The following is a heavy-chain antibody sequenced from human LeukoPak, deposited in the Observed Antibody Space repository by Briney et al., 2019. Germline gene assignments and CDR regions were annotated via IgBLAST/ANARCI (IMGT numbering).Heavy chain of an antibody. Sequence: PGGSLRLSCAASGFTFSSYEMNWVRQAPGKGLEWVAVIWYDGSNKYYADSVKGRFTISRDNSKNTLYLQMNSLRAEDTAVYYCARDKTGGLDYWGQGTLVTVSS. D-gene: IGHD2-8*02. J-gene: IGHJ4*02. V-gene: IGHV3-33*08. CDR3: ARDKTGGLDY. CDR2: IWYDGSNK. CDR1: GFTFSSYE.